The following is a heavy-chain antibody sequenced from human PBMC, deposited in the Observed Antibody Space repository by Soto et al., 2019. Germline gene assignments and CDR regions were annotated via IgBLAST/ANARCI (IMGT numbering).Heavy chain of an antibody. Sequence: PGGSLRLSCAASGFPFSEFYMTWIRQTPGKGLEWVSYISSSGDITNYADSVKGRFTISRDNAKNSLYLQMNSLRAEDTAVYYCARDDCSGGSCYYYYYYMDVWGKGATVTVSS. CDR1: GFPFSEFY. V-gene: IGHV3-11*01. CDR2: ISSSGDIT. D-gene: IGHD2-15*01. CDR3: ARDDCSGGSCYYYYYYMDV. J-gene: IGHJ6*03.